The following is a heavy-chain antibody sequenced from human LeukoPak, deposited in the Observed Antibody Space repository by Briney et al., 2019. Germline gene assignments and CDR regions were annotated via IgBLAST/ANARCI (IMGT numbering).Heavy chain of an antibody. V-gene: IGHV3-21*01. D-gene: IGHD5-12*01. CDR1: GFTFSTYS. CDR3: ARARSGYSAHDWIY. J-gene: IGHJ4*02. Sequence: GGSLRLSCAASGFTFSTYSMNWVRQAPGKGLEWVSSISSSSSYIYYADSVKGRFTISRDNAKNSLYLQMNSLRAEDTAVYYCARARSGYSAHDWIYWGQGTLVTVSS. CDR2: ISSSSSYI.